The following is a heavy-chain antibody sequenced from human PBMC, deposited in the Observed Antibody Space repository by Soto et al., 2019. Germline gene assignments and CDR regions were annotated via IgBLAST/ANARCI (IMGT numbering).Heavy chain of an antibody. J-gene: IGHJ2*01. D-gene: IGHD2-15*01. V-gene: IGHV4-39*01. Sequence: QLQLQESGPGLVKPSETLSLTCTVSGGSISSSSYYWGWIRQPPGKGLEWIGSIYYSGSTYYNPSLKSRVTISVDTSKNQFSLKLSSVTAADTAVYYCARHCVAMCSGGSCYSWYFDLWGRGTLVTVSS. CDR2: IYYSGST. CDR3: ARHCVAMCSGGSCYSWYFDL. CDR1: GGSISSSSYY.